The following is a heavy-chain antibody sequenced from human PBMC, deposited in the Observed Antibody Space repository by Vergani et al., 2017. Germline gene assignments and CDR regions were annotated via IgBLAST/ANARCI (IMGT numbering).Heavy chain of an antibody. D-gene: IGHD3-16*01. CDR2: ISSSSSTI. V-gene: IGHV3-48*01. J-gene: IGHJ3*02. CDR1: GFTFSSYS. Sequence: EVQLVESGGGLVQPGGSLRLSCAASGFTFSSYSMNWVRQAPGKGLEWVSYISSSSSTIYYADSVKGRFTISRDNAKNSLYLQMNSLRAEDTAVYYCARCXGAPFLMGDDAFDIWGQGTMVTVSS. CDR3: ARCXGAPFLMGDDAFDI.